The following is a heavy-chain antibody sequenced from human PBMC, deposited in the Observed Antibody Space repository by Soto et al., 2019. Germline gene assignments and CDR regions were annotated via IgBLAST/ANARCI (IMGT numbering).Heavy chain of an antibody. CDR3: ARVYPGSGWPYHYYGMDV. CDR1: GFTFTTYW. V-gene: IGHV3-7*01. Sequence: VQLVESGGGLVQPGGSLRLSCAASGFTFTTYWMSWVRQAPGKGLEWVANIKQDGSEKYYVDSVKGRFTISRDNAKNSLYLQMNSLRAEDTALYYCARVYPGSGWPYHYYGMDVWGQGTTVTVSS. CDR2: IKQDGSEK. J-gene: IGHJ6*02. D-gene: IGHD6-19*01.